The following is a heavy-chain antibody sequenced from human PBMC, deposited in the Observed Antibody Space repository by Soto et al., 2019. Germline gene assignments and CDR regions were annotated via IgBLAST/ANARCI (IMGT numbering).Heavy chain of an antibody. J-gene: IGHJ5*02. Sequence: SQTLSLTCAISGDSVSSYSAAWNWIRQFPSGGLEWLGRTYYRSRFFSDYAESVKSRIIINPDPSKNQFSLQLKSVTPEDTAVYYCVRDRYSSSGWFDPWGQGTPVTVSS. CDR1: GDSVSSYSAA. CDR2: TYYRSRFFS. V-gene: IGHV6-1*01. CDR3: VRDRYSSSGWFDP. D-gene: IGHD3-10*01.